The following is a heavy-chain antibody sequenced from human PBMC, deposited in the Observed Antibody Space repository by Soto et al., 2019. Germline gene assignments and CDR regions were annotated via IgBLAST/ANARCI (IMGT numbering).Heavy chain of an antibody. Sequence: GGSLRLSCAASGFTFSSYSMNWVRQAPGKGLEWVSSISSSSSYIYYADSVKGRFTISRDNAKNSLYLQMNSLRAEDTAVYYCARDPHLAWWPDAFDISGQGTMVTVSS. J-gene: IGHJ3*02. CDR1: GFTFSSYS. CDR2: ISSSSSYI. V-gene: IGHV3-21*01. D-gene: IGHD2-8*02. CDR3: ARDPHLAWWPDAFDI.